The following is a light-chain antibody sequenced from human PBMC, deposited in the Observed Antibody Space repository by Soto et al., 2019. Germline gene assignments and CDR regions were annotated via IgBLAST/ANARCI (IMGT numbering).Light chain of an antibody. CDR1: SNDVGGYDY. V-gene: IGLV2-14*01. CDR2: EVS. CDR3: SSSATSSPYV. J-gene: IGLJ1*01. Sequence: QSALTQPASVSGSPGHSITISCTGTSNDVGGYDYVSWYQQHPGKAPKLVIYEVSHRPSGISDRFSGSKSGNTASLTISGLQVEDEADYYCSSSATSSPYVSGPGTKLTVL.